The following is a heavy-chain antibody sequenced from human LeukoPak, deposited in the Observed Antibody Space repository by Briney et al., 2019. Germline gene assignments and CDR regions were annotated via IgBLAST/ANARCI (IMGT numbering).Heavy chain of an antibody. D-gene: IGHD6-19*01. J-gene: IGHJ3*02. CDR2: IYYSGNT. Sequence: SETLSLTCAVSGYSISSNNWWARIRQPPGKGLEWIGYIYYSGNTYYNPYNPSLTSRVTMSVDTSKNQFSLKLDSVTEIDTAMYYCARNQAVAANRGAFDIWGQGTMVTVSS. CDR1: GYSISSNNW. CDR3: ARNQAVAANRGAFDI. V-gene: IGHV4-28*01.